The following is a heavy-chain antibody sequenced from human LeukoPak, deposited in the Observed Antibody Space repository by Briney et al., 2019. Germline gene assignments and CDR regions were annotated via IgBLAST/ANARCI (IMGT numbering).Heavy chain of an antibody. J-gene: IGHJ4*02. CDR1: GFTFSSYT. Sequence: GRSLRLSCAASGFTFSSYTMHWVRQAPGKGLEWVAGLAYDGTNKYYPDSVKGRFTISRDNSKNMLYLQMNSLRAEDTAVYYCAKDSASTVTHNFDYWGQGTLVTVSS. CDR3: AKDSASTVTHNFDY. V-gene: IGHV3-30*04. CDR2: LAYDGTNK. D-gene: IGHD4-17*01.